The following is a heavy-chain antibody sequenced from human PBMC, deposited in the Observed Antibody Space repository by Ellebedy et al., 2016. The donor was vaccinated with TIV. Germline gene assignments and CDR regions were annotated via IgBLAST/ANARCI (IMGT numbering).Heavy chain of an antibody. V-gene: IGHV3-30*03. CDR3: ARAGCSGCNCYYYYGMDV. CDR1: GFTFRSYG. J-gene: IGHJ6*02. Sequence: GESLKISCAASGFTFRSYGMHWVRQAPGKGLEWVALISYDGSNKYYGDSVKGRFPISRDNSMNTLFLQMNSLRAEDTAVYYCARAGCSGCNCYYYYGMDVWGQGTTVTVSS. D-gene: IGHD2-15*01. CDR2: ISYDGSNK.